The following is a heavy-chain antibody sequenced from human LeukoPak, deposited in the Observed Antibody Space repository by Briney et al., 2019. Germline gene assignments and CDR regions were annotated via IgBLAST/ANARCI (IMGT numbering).Heavy chain of an antibody. CDR3: AKDRTSSPGAY. J-gene: IGHJ4*02. CDR2: ISGSGGST. V-gene: IGHV3-23*01. CDR1: GFTFSNSG. D-gene: IGHD6-6*01. Sequence: PGGSLMLSCAASGFTFSNSGMSWARQAPGKGLEWVSGISGSGGSTYYAESVKGRFTISRDNSKNTLYLQMNSLRVEDTAVYYCAKDRTSSPGAYWGQGTLVTVSS.